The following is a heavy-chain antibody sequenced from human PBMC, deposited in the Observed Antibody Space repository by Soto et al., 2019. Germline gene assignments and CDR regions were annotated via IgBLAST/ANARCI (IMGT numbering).Heavy chain of an antibody. CDR2: ISDSGGST. CDR3: AKDPANGNFDY. Sequence: PGGSLRLSCAASGFTFGRNAMSWVRQAPGKGLEWVSAISDSGGSTYYADSVKGRFTISRDNSKNTLYLQMNSLRAEDTAVYYCAKDPANGNFDYWGQGTLVTVSS. CDR1: GFTFGRNA. J-gene: IGHJ4*02. V-gene: IGHV3-23*01. D-gene: IGHD2-8*01.